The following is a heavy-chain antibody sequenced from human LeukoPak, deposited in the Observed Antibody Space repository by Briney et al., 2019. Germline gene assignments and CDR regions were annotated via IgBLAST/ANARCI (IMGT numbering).Heavy chain of an antibody. CDR3: AGTYCGGDCYSQTFDI. CDR2: IYHSGST. J-gene: IGHJ3*02. Sequence: PSETLSLTCAVSGGSISSGGYSWSWIRQPQGKGLEWIGEIYHSGSTNYNPSLKSRVTISVDKSKNQFSLKLSSVTAADTAVYYCAGTYCGGDCYSQTFDIWGQGTMVTVSS. V-gene: IGHV4-30-2*01. CDR1: GGSISSGGYS. D-gene: IGHD2-21*02.